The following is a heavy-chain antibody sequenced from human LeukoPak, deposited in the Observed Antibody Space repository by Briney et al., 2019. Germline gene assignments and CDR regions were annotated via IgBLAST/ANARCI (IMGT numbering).Heavy chain of an antibody. V-gene: IGHV3-30*14. J-gene: IGHJ4*02. CDR2: ISYDGSNK. D-gene: IGHD3-22*01. CDR3: ARRDYYDSSGYRH. CDR1: GFTFSSYA. Sequence: PGGSLRLSCAASGFTFSSYAMHWVRQAPGKGLEWVAVISYDGSNKYYADSVKGRFTISGDNSKNTLYLQMGSLRAEDMAVYYCARRDYYDSSGYRHWGQGTLVTVSS.